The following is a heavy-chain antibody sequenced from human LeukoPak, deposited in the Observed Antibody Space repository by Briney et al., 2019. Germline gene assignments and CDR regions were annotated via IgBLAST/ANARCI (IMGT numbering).Heavy chain of an antibody. CDR3: ARDADTATDY. CDR1: GGSVSSGSYY. D-gene: IGHD5-18*01. CDR2: IYYSGST. Sequence: SETLSLTCTVSGGSVSSGSYYWSWIRQPPGKGLEWIGYIYYSGSTNYNPSLKSRVTISVDTSKNQFSLKLSSVTAADTAVYYCARDADTATDYWGQGTLVTVSS. J-gene: IGHJ4*02. V-gene: IGHV4-61*01.